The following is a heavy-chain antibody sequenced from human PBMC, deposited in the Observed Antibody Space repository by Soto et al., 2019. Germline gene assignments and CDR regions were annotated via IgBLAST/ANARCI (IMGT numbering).Heavy chain of an antibody. CDR2: ISGYNGDT. Sequence: QVQLVQSGAEVKRPGASVKVSCKASGYTFSSYGISWVRQAPGQGLEWMGWISGYNGDTKHAQSLQDRVTMTTDTSTNSAYMKLRRLTSDDTAVYYCARDQRVSLTASRAFDLWGTGTLLTVS. CDR3: ARDQRVSLTASRAFDL. J-gene: IGHJ2*01. D-gene: IGHD2-21*02. CDR1: GYTFSSYG. V-gene: IGHV1-18*01.